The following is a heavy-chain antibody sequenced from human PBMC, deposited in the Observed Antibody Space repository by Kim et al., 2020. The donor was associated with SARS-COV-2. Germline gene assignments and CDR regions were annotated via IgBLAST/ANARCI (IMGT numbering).Heavy chain of an antibody. J-gene: IGHJ5*02. CDR1: GFTFSSYA. D-gene: IGHD6-13*01. V-gene: IGHV3-23*01. Sequence: GGSLRLSCAASGFTFSSYAMSWVRQAPGKGLEWVSAISGSGGSTYYADSVKGRFTISRDNSKNTLYLQMNSLRVEDTAVYYCAKDGGFRGRSSSWYHPPMDWFDPWGQGTLVTVSS. CDR3: AKDGGFRGRSSSWYHPPMDWFDP. CDR2: ISGSGGST.